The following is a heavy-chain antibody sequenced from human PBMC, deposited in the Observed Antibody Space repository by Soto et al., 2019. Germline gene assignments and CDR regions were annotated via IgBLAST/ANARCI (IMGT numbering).Heavy chain of an antibody. CDR2: ISTYNGDT. V-gene: IGHV1-18*01. D-gene: IGHD5-12*01. CDR1: GYTFTRSG. J-gene: IGHJ6*02. CDR3: AREGVAPYYYYGMDV. Sequence: ASVKVSCKASGYTFTRSGISWVRQAPGQGLEWMGWISTYNGDTNYAQTFQGRVTMTTDTSTSTVHLEVRSLRSDDTAVYYCAREGVAPYYYYGMDVWGQGTPVTVSS.